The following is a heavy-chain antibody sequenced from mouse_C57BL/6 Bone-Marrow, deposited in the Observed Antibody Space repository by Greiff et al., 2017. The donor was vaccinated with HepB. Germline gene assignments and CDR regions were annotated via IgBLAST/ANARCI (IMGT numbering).Heavy chain of an antibody. J-gene: IGHJ2*01. CDR3: ARPRDYYGSSYFDY. Sequence: EVMLVESGGGLVKPGGSLKLSCAASGFTFSDYGMHWVRQAPEKGLEWVAYISSGSSTIYYADTVKGRFTISRDNAKNTLFLEMTSLRSEDTAMYYCARPRDYYGSSYFDYWGKGTTLTVSS. D-gene: IGHD1-1*01. CDR1: GFTFSDYG. CDR2: ISSGSSTI. V-gene: IGHV5-17*01.